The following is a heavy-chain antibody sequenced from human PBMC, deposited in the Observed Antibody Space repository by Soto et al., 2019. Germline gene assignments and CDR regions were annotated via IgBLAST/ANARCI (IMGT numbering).Heavy chain of an antibody. D-gene: IGHD2-15*01. CDR3: ARERSASKEFDY. J-gene: IGHJ4*02. V-gene: IGHV3-23*01. Sequence: EVQLLESGGGLVQPGGSLRLSCAASGFTFSSYAMSWVRQAPGKGLEWVSAISGSGGSTYYADSVKGRFTISRDNSKNTLDLQMNSLRAEDTAVYYCARERSASKEFDYWGQGTLVTVSS. CDR1: GFTFSSYA. CDR2: ISGSGGST.